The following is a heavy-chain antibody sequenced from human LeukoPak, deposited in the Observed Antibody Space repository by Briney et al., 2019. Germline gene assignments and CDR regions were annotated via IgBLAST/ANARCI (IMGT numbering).Heavy chain of an antibody. CDR2: IYHSGST. Sequence: PSETLSLTCTVSGGSISSGGYYWSWIRQPPGKGLEWIGYIYHSGSTYYNPSLKSRVTISVDRSKNQYSLKLSSVTAADTAVYYCARDQLSLPFDYWGQGTLVTVSS. CDR3: ARDQLSLPFDY. V-gene: IGHV4-30-2*01. CDR1: GGSISSGGYY. J-gene: IGHJ4*02. D-gene: IGHD5-24*01.